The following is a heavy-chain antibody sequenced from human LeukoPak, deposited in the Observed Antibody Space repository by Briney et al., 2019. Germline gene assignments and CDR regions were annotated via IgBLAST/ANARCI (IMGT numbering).Heavy chain of an antibody. Sequence: SETLSLTCTVSGGSISSSSYYWGWIRQPPGKGLEWIGSIYYSGSTYYNPSLKSRATISVDTSKNQFSLKLSPVTAADTAVYYCAREDVGVNAVFDYWGQGTLVTVSS. V-gene: IGHV4-39*07. CDR2: IYYSGST. D-gene: IGHD2-21*01. CDR3: AREDVGVNAVFDY. CDR1: GGSISSSSYY. J-gene: IGHJ4*02.